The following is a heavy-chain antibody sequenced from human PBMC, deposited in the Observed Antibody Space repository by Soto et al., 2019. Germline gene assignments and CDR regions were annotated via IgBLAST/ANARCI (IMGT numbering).Heavy chain of an antibody. Sequence: PSETLSLTCTVSGASIISGRHSWGWIRQPPGKGLDWIGTVGYGGITYYNPSLRSRISISLDTSKNHLSLRLTSVTAADTAVYFCAREQYNWKIWGQGTLVTVSS. CDR2: VGYGGIT. J-gene: IGHJ4*02. D-gene: IGHD1-20*01. V-gene: IGHV4-39*02. CDR3: AREQYNWKI. CDR1: GASIISGRHS.